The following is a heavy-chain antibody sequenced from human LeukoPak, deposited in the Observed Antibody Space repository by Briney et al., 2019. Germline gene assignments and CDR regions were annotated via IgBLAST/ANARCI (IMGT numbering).Heavy chain of an antibody. CDR3: ASLKNSYDSSGYLVTDAFDI. V-gene: IGHV1-18*01. CDR1: GYTFTSNG. Sequence: GASVKVSCKASGYTFTSNGISWVGQAPGQGLEWMGWISAYNGNTNYEQKLQGRVTMTTDTSTSTAYMELRSLRSDDTAVYYCASLKNSYDSSGYLVTDAFDIWGQGTMVTVSS. D-gene: IGHD3-22*01. J-gene: IGHJ3*02. CDR2: ISAYNGNT.